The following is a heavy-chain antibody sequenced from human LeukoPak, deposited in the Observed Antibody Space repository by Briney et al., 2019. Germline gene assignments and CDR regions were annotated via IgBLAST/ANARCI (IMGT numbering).Heavy chain of an antibody. V-gene: IGHV4-34*01. Sequence: SETLSLTCAVYGGSFSGYYWSWLRQPPGKGLEWIGEINHSGSTNYNPSLKSRVTISVNTSKNQFSLKLSSVTAADTAVYYCARGQHRSTYSSGWYRSEYYFDYWGQGTLVTVSS. D-gene: IGHD6-19*01. CDR3: ARGQHRSTYSSGWYRSEYYFDY. CDR2: INHSGST. J-gene: IGHJ4*02. CDR1: GGSFSGYY.